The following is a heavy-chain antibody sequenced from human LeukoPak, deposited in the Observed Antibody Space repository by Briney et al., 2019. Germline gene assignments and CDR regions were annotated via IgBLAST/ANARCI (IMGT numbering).Heavy chain of an antibody. V-gene: IGHV3-30-3*01. CDR1: GFTFSSYA. D-gene: IGHD3-10*01. CDR3: ARYYGSGSFQDGMDV. J-gene: IGHJ6*02. CDR2: ISYDGSNK. Sequence: GGSLRLSCAASGFTFSSYAMHWVRQAPGKGLEWVAVISYDGSNKYYADSVKGRFTISRGNSKNTLYLQMNSLRAEDTAVYYCARYYGSGSFQDGMDVWGQGTTVTVSS.